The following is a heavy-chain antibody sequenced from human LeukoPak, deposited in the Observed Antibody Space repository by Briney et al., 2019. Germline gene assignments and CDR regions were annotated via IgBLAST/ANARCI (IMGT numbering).Heavy chain of an antibody. CDR1: GFTFSRNW. J-gene: IGHJ4*02. D-gene: IGHD4-23*01. CDR3: AKDGDLGRWDY. V-gene: IGHV3-7*01. CDR2: IKEDGNSK. Sequence: GGSLRLSCVGSGFTFSRNWMSWVRQAPGKGLEWVANIKEDGNSKYYVDSVKGRFTISRNNSKNTLYLQMNSLRAEDTAVYYCAKDGDLGRWDYWGQGTLVTVSS.